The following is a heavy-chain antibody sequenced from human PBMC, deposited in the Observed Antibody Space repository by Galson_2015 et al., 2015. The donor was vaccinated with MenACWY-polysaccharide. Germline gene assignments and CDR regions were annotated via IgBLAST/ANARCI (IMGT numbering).Heavy chain of an antibody. CDR2: IYPGDSDT. D-gene: IGHD3-10*01. V-gene: IGHV5-51*01. J-gene: IGHJ4*02. CDR3: ARPGKSGRGIDY. Sequence: QMPGKGLEWMGIIYPGDSDTRYSPSFQGQVTISADKSISTAYLQWSSLRASDTAMYYCARPGKSGRGIDYWGQGTLVTVSS.